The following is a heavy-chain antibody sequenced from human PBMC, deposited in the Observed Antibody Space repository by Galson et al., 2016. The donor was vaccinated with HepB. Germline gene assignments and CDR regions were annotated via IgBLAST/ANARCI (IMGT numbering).Heavy chain of an antibody. J-gene: IGHJ4*02. CDR2: INDRGNT. D-gene: IGHD3-16*01. Sequence: SETLSLTCAVHGGSFSGYYWSWIRQSPGKGLEWIGEINDRGNTNYNPSLKSRVAMSVDTSKNQFSLRLTSVTAADTAVYFCSKGGIRITFGGADWGQGTLVTVSS. CDR3: SKGGIRITFGGAD. CDR1: GGSFSGYY. V-gene: IGHV4-34*01.